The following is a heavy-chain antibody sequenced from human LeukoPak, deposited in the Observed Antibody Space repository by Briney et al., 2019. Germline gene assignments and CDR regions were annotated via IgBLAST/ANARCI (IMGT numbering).Heavy chain of an antibody. Sequence: PSETLSLTCAVDGGSFSGYYWSWIRQPPGKGLEWIGEINHSGSTNYNPSLKSRVTISVDTSKNQFSLKLSSVTAADTAVYYCARVGHGTSCYFDYWGQGTLATVSS. CDR2: INHSGST. J-gene: IGHJ4*02. CDR3: ARVGHGTSCYFDY. V-gene: IGHV4-34*01. CDR1: GGSFSGYY. D-gene: IGHD2-2*01.